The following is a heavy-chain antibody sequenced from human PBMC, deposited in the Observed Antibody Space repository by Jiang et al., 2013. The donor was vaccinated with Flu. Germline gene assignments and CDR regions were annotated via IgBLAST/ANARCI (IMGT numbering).Heavy chain of an antibody. D-gene: IGHD2-21*02. J-gene: IGHJ6*02. V-gene: IGHV4-61*01. CDR3: ARSYCGGDCYSMFGYSYYGMDV. CDR2: IHNSGTT. Sequence: GPGLVKPSETLSLTCTVSGGSFSSGSYYWGWIRQPPGKGLEWIGYIHNSGTTNYNPSLKSRVTISIDTSTNQFSLKLISVTAPDTAVYYCARSYCGGDCYSMFGYSYYGMDVWGQ. CDR1: GGSFSSGSYY.